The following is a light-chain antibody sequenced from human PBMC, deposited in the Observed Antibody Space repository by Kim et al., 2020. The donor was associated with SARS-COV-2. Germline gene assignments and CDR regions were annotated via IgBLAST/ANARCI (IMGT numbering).Light chain of an antibody. J-gene: IGLJ2*01. V-gene: IGLV1-44*01. CDR2: SNN. Sequence: GQRVTIPCSGSRSNIGSNTVNCYQQLPGTAPKLLIYSNNQRPSGVPDRFSGSKSGTSASLAISGLQSEDEADYYCAAWDDSLNGVVFGVGTQLTVL. CDR3: AAWDDSLNGVV. CDR1: RSNIGSNT.